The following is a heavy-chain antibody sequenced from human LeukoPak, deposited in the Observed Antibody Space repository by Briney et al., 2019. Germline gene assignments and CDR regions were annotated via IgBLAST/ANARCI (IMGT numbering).Heavy chain of an antibody. CDR2: IYYSGST. CDR3: ARVWSWWPSFDY. J-gene: IGHJ4*02. V-gene: IGHV4-30-4*08. Sequence: PSETLSLTCTVSGGSIGSGDYYWSWIRQPPGKGLEWIGYIYYSGSTYYNPSLKSRVTISVDTSKNQFSLKLSSVTAADTAVYYCARVWSWWPSFDYWGQGTLVTVSS. CDR1: GGSIGSGDYY. D-gene: IGHD2-21*01.